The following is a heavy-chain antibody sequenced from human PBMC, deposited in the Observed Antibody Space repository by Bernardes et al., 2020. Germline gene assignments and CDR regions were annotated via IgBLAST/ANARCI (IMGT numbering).Heavy chain of an antibody. CDR2: IWYDGSNK. V-gene: IGHV3-33*01. J-gene: IGHJ6*03. CDR3: ARGITIFGVDTPLPHFYMDV. CDR1: GFTFSSYH. D-gene: IGHD3-3*01. Sequence: GGSLRLSCAASGFTFSSYHMHWVRQAPGKGLEWVAVIWYDGSNKYYGDSVKGRFTISRDNSENTVYLQMNNLRAEDTAVYYCARGITIFGVDTPLPHFYMDVWGKGATVTVSS.